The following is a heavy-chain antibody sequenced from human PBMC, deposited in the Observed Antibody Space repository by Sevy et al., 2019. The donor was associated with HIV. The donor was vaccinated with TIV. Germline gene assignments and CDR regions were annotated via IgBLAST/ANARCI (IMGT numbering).Heavy chain of an antibody. J-gene: IGHJ6*02. CDR3: ARDDQYYGGISDYYYYGMDV. D-gene: IGHD4-17*01. V-gene: IGHV3-33*01. CDR1: GFTFSSDG. Sequence: GGSLRLSCAASGFTFSSDGMHWVRQAPGKGLEWVAVIWYDGSNKYYADSVKGRFTISRDNSKNTLYLQMNSLRAEDTAVYYCARDDQYYGGISDYYYYGMDVWGQGTTVTVSS. CDR2: IWYDGSNK.